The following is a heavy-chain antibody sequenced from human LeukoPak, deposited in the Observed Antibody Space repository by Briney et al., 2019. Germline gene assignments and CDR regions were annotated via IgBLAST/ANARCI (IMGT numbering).Heavy chain of an antibody. J-gene: IGHJ4*02. V-gene: IGHV1-2*02. CDR2: INPNSGGT. D-gene: IGHD5-18*01. CDR3: ATGPGGYSYGSFDY. CDR1: GYTFTGYY. Sequence: ASVKVSCKASGYTFTGYYMHWVRQAPGQGLEWMGWINPNSGGTNYAQKFQGRVTMTRDTSISTAYMELSRLRSEDTAVYYCATGPGGYSYGSFDYWGQGTLVTVSS.